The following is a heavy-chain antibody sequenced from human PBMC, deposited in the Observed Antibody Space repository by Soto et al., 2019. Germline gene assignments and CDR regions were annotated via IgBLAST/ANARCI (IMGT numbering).Heavy chain of an antibody. D-gene: IGHD6-13*01. CDR3: ARWAYSNSWPSANYGMDV. V-gene: IGHV4-4*09. CDR1: GGFIRSFF. CDR2: IYHSGTT. J-gene: IGHJ6*02. Sequence: SATLCLTCTVTGGFIRSFFWSWSRQPPGQGLEWIGYIYHSGTTNYNPSLKSRVTMSVDTSRNHLSLKLTSVTAADTALYYCARWAYSNSWPSANYGMDVWGQGTTVTVSS.